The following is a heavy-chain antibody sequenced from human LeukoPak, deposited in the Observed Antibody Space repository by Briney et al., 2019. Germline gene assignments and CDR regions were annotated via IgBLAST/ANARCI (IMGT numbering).Heavy chain of an antibody. CDR3: ARASKGLWFGELSSLRSYYFDY. Sequence: ASVKVSCKASGYTFTSYDINWVRQATGQGLEWMGWMNPNSGNTGYAQKFQGRVTMTRNTSISTAYMELSSLRSEDTAVYYCARASKGLWFGELSSLRSYYFDYWGQGTLVTVSS. CDR1: GYTFTSYD. CDR2: MNPNSGNT. V-gene: IGHV1-8*01. J-gene: IGHJ4*02. D-gene: IGHD3-10*01.